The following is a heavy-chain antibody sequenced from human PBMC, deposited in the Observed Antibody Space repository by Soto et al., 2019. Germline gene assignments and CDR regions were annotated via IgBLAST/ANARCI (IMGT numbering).Heavy chain of an antibody. CDR3: AKTGCNGGSSFSWFDP. D-gene: IGHD2-15*01. J-gene: IGHJ5*02. Sequence: QVQLVETGGGVVQPGGSLRLSCAASGFILSDFAMHWVRQAPGRGLEWVAVILKDGKSKYYADSVRGRFTISSDTSKDTISLQLTSLRLDDSAVYYCAKTGCNGGSSFSWFDPWGQGTPVIVSS. CDR2: ILKDGKSK. V-gene: IGHV3-30*04. CDR1: GFILSDFA.